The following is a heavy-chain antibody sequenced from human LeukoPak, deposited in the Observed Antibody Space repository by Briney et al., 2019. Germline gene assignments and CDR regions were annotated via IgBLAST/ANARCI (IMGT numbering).Heavy chain of an antibody. J-gene: IGHJ4*02. CDR3: ATGGACSGGSCYGYFDY. CDR2: ISSRDSII. CDR1: RFTFSNYE. D-gene: IGHD2-15*01. V-gene: IGHV3-48*03. Sequence: GGSLRLSCAGSRFTFSNYEMNWVRQAPGKGLEWVSYISSRDSIIYYADYVKGRFTISRDNAKNSLYLQMNSLRAEDTAVYYCATGGACSGGSCYGYFDYWGQGILVTVSS.